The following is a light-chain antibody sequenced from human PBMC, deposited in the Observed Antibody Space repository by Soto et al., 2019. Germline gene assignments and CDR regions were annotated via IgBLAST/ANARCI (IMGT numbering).Light chain of an antibody. CDR3: SSYTSGSTWV. Sequence: QSALTQPASVSGSPGQSITISCTGTSSDVGAYNYVSWYQQHPGKAPKLMIYEVSNRPSGVSNRFSGSKSGNTASLTISGLQVEDEGDYYCSSYTSGSTWVFGGGTKLTVL. J-gene: IGLJ3*02. CDR1: SSDVGAYNY. V-gene: IGLV2-14*01. CDR2: EVS.